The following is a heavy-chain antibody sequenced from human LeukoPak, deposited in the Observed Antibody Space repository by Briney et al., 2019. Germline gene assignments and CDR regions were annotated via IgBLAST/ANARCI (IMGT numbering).Heavy chain of an antibody. J-gene: IGHJ4*02. CDR2: IAYDGSNI. V-gene: IGHV3-30*04. D-gene: IGHD5-18*01. CDR1: GFTFSSYA. Sequence: GGSLRLSCAASGFTFSSYAMHWVRQAPGKGLEWVAVIAYDGSNIYYADSVKGRFTISRDNSKNTLYLQMNSLRAEDTAVYFCAREEYSQCYFDNWGQGTLVTASS. CDR3: AREEYSQCYFDN.